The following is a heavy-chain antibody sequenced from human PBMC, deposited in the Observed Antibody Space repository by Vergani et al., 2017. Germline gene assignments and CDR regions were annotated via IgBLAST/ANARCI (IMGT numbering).Heavy chain of an antibody. V-gene: IGHV4-39*01. CDR1: NDSVSNTFYY. CDR2: IYYSGST. D-gene: IGHD2-15*01. J-gene: IGHJ5*02. CDR3: TRHWAEVAANNWFDP. Sequence: QVQLQESGPGLVKPSETLSLTCTVSNDSVSNTFYYWGWIRQTPGKGLEWIGSIYYSGSTYYNPSLESRVTMSVDTSKSQFSLKLSSVTAADTAVYYCTRHWAEVAANNWFDPWGQGTLVTVSS.